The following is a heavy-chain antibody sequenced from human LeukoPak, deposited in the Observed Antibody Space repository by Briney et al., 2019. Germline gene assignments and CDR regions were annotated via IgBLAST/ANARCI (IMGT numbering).Heavy chain of an antibody. V-gene: IGHV3-48*02. Sequence: PGGSLRLSCAASGFTFSYYSMNWVRQAPGKGLEWVSYISSSSSTIYYADSVKGRFTISRDNAKNSLYLQMNSLRDEDTAVYYCTRSNIAVADTFFQHWGQGTLVTVSS. CDR1: GFTFSYYS. D-gene: IGHD6-19*01. CDR3: TRSNIAVADTFFQH. J-gene: IGHJ1*01. CDR2: ISSSSSTI.